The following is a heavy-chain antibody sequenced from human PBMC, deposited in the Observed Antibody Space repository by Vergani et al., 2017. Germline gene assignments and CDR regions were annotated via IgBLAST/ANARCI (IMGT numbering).Heavy chain of an antibody. Sequence: QVQLVQSGAEVKKPGSSVKVSCKASGGTFSSYTISWVRQAPGQGLEWMGRIIPILGIANYAQKFQGRVTITADKSTSTAYMELSSLRAEDTAVYYCARFGIPYYYDSSTKLGAFDIWGQGTMVTVSS. CDR1: GGTFSSYT. D-gene: IGHD3-22*01. CDR3: ARFGIPYYYDSSTKLGAFDI. V-gene: IGHV1-69*02. CDR2: IIPILGIA. J-gene: IGHJ3*02.